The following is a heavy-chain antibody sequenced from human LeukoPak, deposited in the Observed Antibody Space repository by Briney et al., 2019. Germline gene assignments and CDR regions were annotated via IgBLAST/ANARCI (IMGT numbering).Heavy chain of an antibody. Sequence: PGGSLRLSCTASGFTLGSHDMHWVRQTTGEGLEWVAAISSGFHTFYADSVKGRFTISRDNSKNTLYLQMNSLRAEDTAVYYCAKGWDYYDSSGPNHWGQGTLVTVSS. V-gene: IGHV3-13*01. CDR1: GFTLGSHD. CDR2: ISSGFHT. CDR3: AKGWDYYDSSGPNH. D-gene: IGHD3-22*01. J-gene: IGHJ4*02.